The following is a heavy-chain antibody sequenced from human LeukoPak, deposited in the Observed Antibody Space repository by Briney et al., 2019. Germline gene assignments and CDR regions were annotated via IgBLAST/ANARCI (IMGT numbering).Heavy chain of an antibody. D-gene: IGHD4-11*01. V-gene: IGHV3-9*01. Sequence: GRSLRLSCAASGFTFDDYAMHWVRQAPGKGLEWVSGISWNSGSIGYADSVKGRFTISRDNAKNSLYLQMNSLRAKDTAVYYCARERDDYTREFDYWGQGTLVTVSS. CDR3: ARERDDYTREFDY. CDR2: ISWNSGSI. CDR1: GFTFDDYA. J-gene: IGHJ4*02.